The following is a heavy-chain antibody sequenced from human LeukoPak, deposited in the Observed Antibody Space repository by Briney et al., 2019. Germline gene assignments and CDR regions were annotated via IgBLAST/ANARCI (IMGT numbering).Heavy chain of an antibody. CDR2: ASHTGIT. Sequence: SETLSLTCAVYGGSFSGYYWSWVRQPPGKGLEWIGEASHTGITNYNPSLKSRVTISEDTSKNQVSLMLASVTAADTAVYYCARKQWLGPIDSWGQGTLVTASS. D-gene: IGHD6-19*01. V-gene: IGHV4-34*01. J-gene: IGHJ5*01. CDR3: ARKQWLGPIDS. CDR1: GGSFSGYY.